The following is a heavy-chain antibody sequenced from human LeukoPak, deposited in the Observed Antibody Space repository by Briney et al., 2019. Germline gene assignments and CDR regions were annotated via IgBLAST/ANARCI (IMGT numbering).Heavy chain of an antibody. Sequence: PGGSLRLSCAASGFTFSSNAMSWVRQAPGKGLEWVSGISGSGGSTYYADSVKGRFAISRDNSKNTLYLQMNSLRAEDTALYYCAKSGDGRTGSYFDYWGQGTLGTVSS. CDR2: ISGSGGST. CDR1: GFTFSSNA. CDR3: AKSGDGRTGSYFDY. V-gene: IGHV3-23*01. D-gene: IGHD2-15*01. J-gene: IGHJ4*02.